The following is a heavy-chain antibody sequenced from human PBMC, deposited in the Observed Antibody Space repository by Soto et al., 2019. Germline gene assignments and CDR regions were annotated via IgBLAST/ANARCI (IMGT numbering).Heavy chain of an antibody. CDR3: ARWGTTGGLDV. CDR1: GFTFRSYV. V-gene: IGHV3-30*19. D-gene: IGHD3-16*01. J-gene: IGHJ1*01. Sequence: QVQLVESGGGVVQPGTSLRVSCVGSGFTFRSYVIHWVRQAPGKGLEWVALTSYDGRDKYYADSVRGRFTISRDNSRNTVDLQMDSLKHEDTALYYCARWGTTGGLDVWGQGTLVSVSS. CDR2: TSYDGRDK.